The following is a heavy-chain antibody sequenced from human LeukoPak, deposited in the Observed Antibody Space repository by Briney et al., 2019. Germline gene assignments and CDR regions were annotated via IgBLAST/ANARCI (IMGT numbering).Heavy chain of an antibody. V-gene: IGHV3-23*01. Sequence: GGSLRLSCAASGFTFSSYAMSWVRQAPGKGLEWVSAISGSGGSTYYADSVKGRFTISRDNSKNTLYLQMNSLRAEDTAVYYCAKGPRGPYSSSWPFDYWGQGTLVTVSS. CDR1: GFTFSSYA. D-gene: IGHD6-13*01. J-gene: IGHJ4*02. CDR2: ISGSGGST. CDR3: AKGPRGPYSSSWPFDY.